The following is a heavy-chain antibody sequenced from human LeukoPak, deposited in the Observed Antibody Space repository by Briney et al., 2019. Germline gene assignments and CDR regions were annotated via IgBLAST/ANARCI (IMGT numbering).Heavy chain of an antibody. Sequence: PGGSLRLSCAVSGFTFSSYSMNWVRQAPGKGLEWVSAISGNSFWIYYADSVKGRFTISRDNAKNSLYLQMDSLRADDTAVYYCARKVPSAQSVFWGQGTLVTVSS. CDR3: ARKVPSAQSVF. D-gene: IGHD5/OR15-5a*01. J-gene: IGHJ1*01. V-gene: IGHV3-21*01. CDR2: ISGNSFWI. CDR1: GFTFSSYS.